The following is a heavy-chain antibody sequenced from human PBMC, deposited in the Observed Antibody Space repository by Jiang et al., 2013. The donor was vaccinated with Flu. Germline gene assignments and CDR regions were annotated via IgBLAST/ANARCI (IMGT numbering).Heavy chain of an antibody. J-gene: IGHJ5*02. Sequence: KGSGYSFTSYWISWVRQMPGKGLEWMGRIDPSDSYTNYSPSFQGHVTISADKSISTAYLQWSSLKASDTAMYYCARHEIGYCSSTSCSGGNWFDPWGQGTLVTVSS. CDR2: IDPSDSYT. CDR1: GYSFTSYW. D-gene: IGHD2-2*01. CDR3: ARHEIGYCSSTSCSGGNWFDP. V-gene: IGHV5-10-1*01.